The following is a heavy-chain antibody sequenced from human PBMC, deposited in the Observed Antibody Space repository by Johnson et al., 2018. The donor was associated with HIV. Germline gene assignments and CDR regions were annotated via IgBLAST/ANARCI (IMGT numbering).Heavy chain of an antibody. V-gene: IGHV3-30*18. CDR3: AKDSGGATVVTGAFDS. Sequence: QVQLVESGGGVVQPGRSLRLSCAASGFTFSSYGMHWVRQAPGKGLEWVAVISYDGSHKYYADSVKGRFTISRDNSQNTLYLQMNSLRAEDTAVYYCAKDSGGATVVTGAFDSWGQGTRVTVSS. CDR1: GFTFSSYG. D-gene: IGHD1-26*01. CDR2: ISYDGSHK. J-gene: IGHJ3*02.